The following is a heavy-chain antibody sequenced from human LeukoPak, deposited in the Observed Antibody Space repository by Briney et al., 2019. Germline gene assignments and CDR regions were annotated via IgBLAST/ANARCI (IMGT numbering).Heavy chain of an antibody. J-gene: IGHJ4*02. Sequence: SETLSLTCTVSGGSINSYFWSWIRQPPGKGLEWIGYIHYTGSTNYNPSLKSRATISLDTSKKYFSLNLTSVTAADTAVYYCARVYGDYLFDYWGQGTLVTVSS. V-gene: IGHV4-59*01. CDR3: ARVYGDYLFDY. CDR2: IHYTGST. D-gene: IGHD4-17*01. CDR1: GGSINSYF.